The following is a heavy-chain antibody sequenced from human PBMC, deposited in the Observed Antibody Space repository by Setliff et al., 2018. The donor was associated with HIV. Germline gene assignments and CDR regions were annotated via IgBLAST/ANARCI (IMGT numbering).Heavy chain of an antibody. CDR1: GYTFTGYY. CDR3: ARGRYSGSYFLFDF. J-gene: IGHJ4*02. V-gene: IGHV1-2*02. CDR2: INPNSGGT. Sequence: SVKVSCKASGYTFTGYYMHWVRQAPGQGLEWMGWINPNSGGTNYAQKFQGRVTMTRDTSSSTAYMELSRLRSDDTALYYCARGRYSGSYFLFDFWGQGTLVTVSS. D-gene: IGHD1-26*01.